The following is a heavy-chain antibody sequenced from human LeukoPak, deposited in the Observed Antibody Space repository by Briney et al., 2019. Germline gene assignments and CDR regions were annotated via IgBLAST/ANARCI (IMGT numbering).Heavy chain of an antibody. CDR1: GFTFSSYG. D-gene: IGHD3-22*01. CDR3: AKGPHPYYYDSSGYYPRFGFDY. CDR2: ISYDGSNK. Sequence: PGGSLRLSCAAFGFTFSSYGMHWVRQAPGKGLEWVAVISYDGSNKYYADSVKGRFTISRDNSKNTLYLQMNSLRAEDTAVYYCAKGPHPYYYDSSGYYPRFGFDYWGQGTLVTVSS. V-gene: IGHV3-30*18. J-gene: IGHJ4*02.